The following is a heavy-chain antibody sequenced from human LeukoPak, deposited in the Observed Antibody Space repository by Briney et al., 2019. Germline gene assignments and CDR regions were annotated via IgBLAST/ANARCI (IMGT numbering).Heavy chain of an antibody. D-gene: IGHD2-2*01. CDR3: ARDPAGYCSSASCFEAYFDY. CDR2: IYYSGST. CDR1: GGSISSSSYY. Sequence: SETLSLTCTVSGGSISSSSYYWGWIRQPPGKGLEWIRSIYYSGSTYYNPSLKSRVTISVDTSKNQFSLKLSSVTAADTAVYYCARDPAGYCSSASCFEAYFDYWGQGTLVTVSS. V-gene: IGHV4-39*07. J-gene: IGHJ4*02.